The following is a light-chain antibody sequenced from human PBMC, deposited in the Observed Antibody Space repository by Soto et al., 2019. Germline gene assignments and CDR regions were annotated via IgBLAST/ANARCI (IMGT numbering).Light chain of an antibody. J-gene: IGKJ5*01. CDR2: RAS. CDR1: HTIYRN. V-gene: IGKV3D-15*01. Sequence: IVITKSPATLSVSPGVSTTLSCGAGHTIYRNVAWYQQRPGQAPRLFIYRASTRATGIPARFSGSGSGTDFTLTISILEAEDFAIYYCQQRSNWPPITFGQGTRLE. CDR3: QQRSNWPPIT.